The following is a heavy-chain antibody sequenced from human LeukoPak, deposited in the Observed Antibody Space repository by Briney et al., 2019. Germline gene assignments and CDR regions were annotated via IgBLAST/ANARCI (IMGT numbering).Heavy chain of an antibody. CDR3: ARAGRTRRDDFDY. D-gene: IGHD5-24*01. J-gene: IGHJ4*02. CDR1: GGSFSGYY. Sequence: SETLSLTCAAYGGSFSGYYWSWIRQPPGKGLEWIGEINHSGSTNYNPSLKSRVTISVDTSKHQFSLKLSSVTAADTAVYYCARAGRTRRDDFDYWGQGTLVTVSS. V-gene: IGHV4-34*01. CDR2: INHSGST.